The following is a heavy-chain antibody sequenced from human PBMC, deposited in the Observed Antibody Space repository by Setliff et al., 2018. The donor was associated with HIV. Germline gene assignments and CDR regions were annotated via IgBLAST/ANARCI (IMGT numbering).Heavy chain of an antibody. J-gene: IGHJ3*02. Sequence: ASVKVSCKASGYTFTSYGVSWVRQAPGQGLEWMGWISGYNGNTKYAQKLQGRVTMTTDTSTSTAYMELSSLRSEDTAMYYCATAYFYDSSGYWYVFDIWGQGTMVTVSS. CDR2: ISGYNGNT. D-gene: IGHD3-22*01. CDR1: GYTFTSYG. CDR3: ATAYFYDSSGYWYVFDI. V-gene: IGHV1-18*01.